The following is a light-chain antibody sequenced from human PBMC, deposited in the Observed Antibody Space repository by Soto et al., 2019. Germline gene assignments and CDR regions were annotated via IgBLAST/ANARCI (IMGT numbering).Light chain of an antibody. Sequence: QSVLTQPASVSGSPGQSITISRSGTSSDVGSYSHAAWYQQFPGKTPKLIIYEVTYRPSGVSHRFSASKSGNTASLTISGLQAGDEADYYCISYTGSSTSYVFGTGTKVTVL. J-gene: IGLJ1*01. CDR2: EVT. V-gene: IGLV2-14*01. CDR3: ISYTGSSTSYV. CDR1: SSDVGSYSH.